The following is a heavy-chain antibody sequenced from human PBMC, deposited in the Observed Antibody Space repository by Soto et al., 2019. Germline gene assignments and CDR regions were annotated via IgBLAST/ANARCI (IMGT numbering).Heavy chain of an antibody. CDR3: ARVTGRYYYGMDV. CDR2: INHSGST. CDR1: GGSFSGYY. V-gene: IGHV4-34*01. Sequence: QVQLQQWGAGLLKPSETLSLTCAVYGGSFSGYYWSWIRQPPGKGLEWIGEINHSGSTNYNPSLKSRVPISVDTSKNQFSLKLSSVTAADTAVYDCARVTGRYYYGMDVWGQGTTGTVSS. J-gene: IGHJ6*02.